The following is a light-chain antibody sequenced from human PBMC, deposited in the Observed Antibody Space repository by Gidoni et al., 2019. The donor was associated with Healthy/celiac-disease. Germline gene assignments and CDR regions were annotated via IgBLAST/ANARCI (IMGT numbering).Light chain of an antibody. CDR2: QAS. CDR3: QQYNGHPWA. Sequence: DIQLTQSPSTLSASAGDRVTITCRDSKSIGFWLAWYRQKPGEAPSLLISQASILQSGVPSRFSGSGSRTEFTLTINNLQPDDFATYFCQQYNGHPWAFGQGTKVEIK. J-gene: IGKJ1*01. V-gene: IGKV1-5*03. CDR1: KSIGFW.